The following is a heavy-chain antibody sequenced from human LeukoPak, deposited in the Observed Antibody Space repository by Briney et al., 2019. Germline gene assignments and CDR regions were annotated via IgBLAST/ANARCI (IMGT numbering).Heavy chain of an antibody. CDR2: IYYSGST. J-gene: IGHJ6*02. V-gene: IGHV4-30-4*01. Sequence: SQTLSLTCTVSGGSISSGDYYWSWLRQPPGMGLEWIGYIYYSGSTYYNPSLKSRVTISVNTSKNQFSLKLSSVTAADTAVYYGARVDYIDYGMDVWGQGTTVTVSS. CDR1: GGSISSGDYY. D-gene: IGHD4/OR15-4a*01. CDR3: ARVDYIDYGMDV.